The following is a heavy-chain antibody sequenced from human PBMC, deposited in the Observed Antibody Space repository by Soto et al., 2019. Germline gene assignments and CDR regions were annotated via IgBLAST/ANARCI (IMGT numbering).Heavy chain of an antibody. Sequence: LRLSCAASGFSFSSYSMNWVRQAPGKGLEWVSYINYSGTTIYYADSVKGRFTISRDNARNSVYLQMNSLRDEDTAVYYCARGPTTVTTYYWFDPWGQGTLVTVSS. D-gene: IGHD4-17*01. V-gene: IGHV3-48*02. CDR1: GFSFSSYS. CDR3: ARGPTTVTTYYWFDP. CDR2: INYSGTTI. J-gene: IGHJ5*02.